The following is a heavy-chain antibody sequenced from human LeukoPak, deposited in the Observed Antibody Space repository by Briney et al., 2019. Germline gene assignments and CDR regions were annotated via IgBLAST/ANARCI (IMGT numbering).Heavy chain of an antibody. D-gene: IGHD6-13*01. CDR2: MYSGGKT. CDR3: VREGYNNTWYRS. V-gene: IGHV3-53*01. CDR1: GFTVSSNY. Sequence: PGGSPRLSCAASGFTVSSNYMSWVRQAPGKGLEWVSVMYSGGKTYYADSVKGRFTISRDNSKNTLHLQMNSLRAEDTAVYYCVREGYNNTWYRSWGQGTLVTVS. J-gene: IGHJ5*02.